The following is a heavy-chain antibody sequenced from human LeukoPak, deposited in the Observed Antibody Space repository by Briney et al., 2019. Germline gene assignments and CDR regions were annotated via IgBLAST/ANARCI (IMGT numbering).Heavy chain of an antibody. CDR3: ARARSDFDY. V-gene: IGHV1-46*01. CDR2: INPSGGST. CDR1: GYTFTSYY. Sequence: ASVKISCKASGYTFTSYYMHWVRQAPGQGLEWMGIINPSGGSTSYAQKFQGRVTMTKDTSTSTVYMELSSLRSDDTAVYYCARARSDFDYWGQGTLVTVSS. J-gene: IGHJ4*02.